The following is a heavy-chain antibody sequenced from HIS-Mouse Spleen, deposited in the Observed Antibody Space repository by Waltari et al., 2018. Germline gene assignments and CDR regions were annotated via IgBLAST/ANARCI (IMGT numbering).Heavy chain of an antibody. CDR1: GGPISSSSYS. J-gene: IGHJ2*01. D-gene: IGHD6-13*01. V-gene: IGHV4-39*07. Sequence: QLQLQESGPGLVKPSETLSLTCTVSGGPISSSSYSWGWIRQPPGKGLEWIGSIYYSGGTYYNPSLKSRVTISVDTSKNQFSLKLSSVTAADTAVYYCAREIPYSSSWYDWYFDLWGRGTLVTVSS. CDR2: IYYSGGT. CDR3: AREIPYSSSWYDWYFDL.